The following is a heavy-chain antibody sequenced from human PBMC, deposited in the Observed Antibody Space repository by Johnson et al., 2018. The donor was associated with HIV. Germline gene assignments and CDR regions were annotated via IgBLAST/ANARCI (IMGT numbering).Heavy chain of an antibody. CDR2: ILYDGNNK. Sequence: QMQLVESGGGVVQPGRSLRLSCAASRFTFSSYAIHWVHQAPGKGLEWVAVILYDGNNKYYADSVKGRFTISRDNSKSTLYLQMNSLRVEDTAVYYCARDRAPVYSSSSTPFDALDIWGQGTVVSVSS. D-gene: IGHD6-6*01. J-gene: IGHJ3*02. V-gene: IGHV3-30-3*01. CDR1: RFTFSSYA. CDR3: ARDRAPVYSSSSTPFDALDI.